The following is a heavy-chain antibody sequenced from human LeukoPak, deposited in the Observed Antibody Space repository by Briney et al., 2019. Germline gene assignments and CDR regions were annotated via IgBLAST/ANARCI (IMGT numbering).Heavy chain of an antibody. V-gene: IGHV1-18*01. CDR3: ARAVEGGQDPNHDYYASSGYYYD. CDR1: GYTFTSYG. CDR2: ISAYNGNT. J-gene: IGHJ4*02. D-gene: IGHD3-22*01. Sequence: ASVKVSCKASGYTFTSYGISWVRQAPGQGLEWMGWISAYNGNTNYAQKLQGRVTMTTDTSTSTAYMELRSLRSGDTAVYYCARAVEGGQDPNHDYYASSGYYYDWGQGTLVTVSS.